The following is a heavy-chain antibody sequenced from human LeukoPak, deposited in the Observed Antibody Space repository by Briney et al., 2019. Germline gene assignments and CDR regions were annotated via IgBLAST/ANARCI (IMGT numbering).Heavy chain of an antibody. V-gene: IGHV1-18*01. CDR2: ISTYNGNT. CDR3: ARDSSDHDYYYGMDV. J-gene: IGHJ6*02. CDR1: GYSFSSRN. D-gene: IGHD3-10*01. Sequence: ALVKVSCKASGYSFSSRNINWVRQAPGQGLEWMGWISTYNGNTNYAQKVQDRVIMTRDTSTSTAYMELRSLTSDDTAMYFCARDSSDHDYYYGMDVWGQGTTVTVSS.